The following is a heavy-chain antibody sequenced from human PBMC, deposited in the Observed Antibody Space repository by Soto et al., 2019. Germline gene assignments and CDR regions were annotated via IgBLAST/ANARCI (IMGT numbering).Heavy chain of an antibody. CDR3: ARARPDSSGYYVRH. V-gene: IGHV4-30-4*01. CDR1: GGSISSGDYY. Sequence: QVQLQESGPGLVKPSQTLSLTCTVSGGSISSGDYYWSWIRQPPGKGLEWIGYIYYSGSTYYNPSLKSRVTXXVXTXXNQFSLKLSSVTAADTAVYYCARARPDSSGYYVRHWGQGTLVTVSS. CDR2: IYYSGST. D-gene: IGHD3-22*01. J-gene: IGHJ1*01.